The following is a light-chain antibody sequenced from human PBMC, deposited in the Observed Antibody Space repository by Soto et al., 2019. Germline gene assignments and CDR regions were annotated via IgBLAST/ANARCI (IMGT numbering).Light chain of an antibody. Sequence: QSVLTQPPSVSGSPGQSVAVSCTGTSSDVGSYNRVSWYQQPPGTAPKLIIYEVNNRPSGVPDRFSGSKSGNTASLTISGPQAEDEADYYCSSFTTRTPYVSRTGTKVTVL. V-gene: IGLV2-18*02. J-gene: IGLJ1*01. CDR1: SSDVGSYNR. CDR2: EVN. CDR3: SSFTTRTPYV.